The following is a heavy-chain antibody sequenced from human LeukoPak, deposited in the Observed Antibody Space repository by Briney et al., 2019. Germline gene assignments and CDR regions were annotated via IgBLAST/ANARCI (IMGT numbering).Heavy chain of an antibody. CDR3: ARSGDSSSWRGWFDP. Sequence: ASVKVSCKASGGTFSSYAISWVRQAPGQGLEWMGGIIPIFGTANYAQKFQGRVTITADESTSTAYMELSSLRSEDTAVYYCARSGDSSSWRGWFDPWGQGTLVTVSS. CDR1: GGTFSSYA. V-gene: IGHV1-69*13. J-gene: IGHJ5*02. CDR2: IIPIFGTA. D-gene: IGHD6-13*01.